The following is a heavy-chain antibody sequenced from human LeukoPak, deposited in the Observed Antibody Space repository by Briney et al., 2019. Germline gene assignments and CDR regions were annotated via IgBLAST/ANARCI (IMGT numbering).Heavy chain of an antibody. V-gene: IGHV1-18*01. CDR2: ISAYNGNT. CDR1: GYTFTSYG. Sequence: ASVKVSCKASGYTFTSYGISWVRQAPGQGRDWMGWISAYNGNTNYAQKLQGRVTMTTDTSTSTANMELRSLRSDDTAVYYCARDGYADTTTVTTYGYWGQGTLVTVSS. CDR3: ARDGYADTTTVTTYGY. D-gene: IGHD4-17*01. J-gene: IGHJ4*02.